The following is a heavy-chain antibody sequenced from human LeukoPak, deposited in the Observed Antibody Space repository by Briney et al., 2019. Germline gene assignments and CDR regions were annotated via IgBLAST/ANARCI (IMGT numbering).Heavy chain of an antibody. Sequence: PGGSLRLSCAASGFTFSSYGMHWVRQAPGKGLERVAIISYDGSNKYYADSVKGRFTISRDNSKNTLRLQMDSLRVEDTAVYCCAKDLYFGSSWPFDYGGQGTLVTVSS. D-gene: IGHD6-13*01. CDR2: ISYDGSNK. J-gene: IGHJ4*02. CDR1: GFTFSSYG. CDR3: AKDLYFGSSWPFDY. V-gene: IGHV3-30*18.